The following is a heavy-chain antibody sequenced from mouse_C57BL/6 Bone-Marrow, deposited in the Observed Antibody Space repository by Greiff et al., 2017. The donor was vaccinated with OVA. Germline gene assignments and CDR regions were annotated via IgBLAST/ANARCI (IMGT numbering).Heavy chain of an antibody. CDR2: IYPRSGNT. V-gene: IGHV1-81*01. J-gene: IGHJ4*01. CDR1: GFTFTSYG. D-gene: IGHD2-2*01. CDR3: ARGGDDPVDY. Sequence: VQLQQSGAELARPGASVKLSCKASGFTFTSYGISWVKQRPGQGLAWIGEIYPRSGNTYYNEKFKGKATLTADKSYSTAYMELRSLTSEDSAVYFCARGGDDPVDYWGQGTSVTVSS.